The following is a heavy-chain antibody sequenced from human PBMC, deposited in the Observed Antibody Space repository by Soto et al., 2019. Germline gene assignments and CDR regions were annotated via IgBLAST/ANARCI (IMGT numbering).Heavy chain of an antibody. D-gene: IGHD6-13*01. V-gene: IGHV1-46*01. CDR3: AREVCSNSWYYYDGRDV. CDR1: GYVFTNYF. CDR2: INPNGGGT. J-gene: IGHJ6*02. Sequence: QVQLVQSGAEVKKPGASVKVSCKASGYVFTNYFMHWVRQAPGQGLEWMGIINPNGGGTSYAQKFEGRVNRTRDSATSTVYMDLSSLRSEDTALYFCAREVCSNSWYYYDGRDVWGQGTAVTVSS.